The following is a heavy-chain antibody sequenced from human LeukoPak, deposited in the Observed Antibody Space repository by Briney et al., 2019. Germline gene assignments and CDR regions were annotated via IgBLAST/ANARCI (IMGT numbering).Heavy chain of an antibody. CDR2: INSDGSST. Sequence: PGGSLRLSCAASGFTFSSYWMHWVRQAPGKGLVWVSRINSDGSSTSYADSVKGRFTISRDNAKNTLYLQMNSLRAEDTAVYYCAPARVYYYGSGSFDYWGQGTLVTVSS. CDR3: APARVYYYGSGSFDY. D-gene: IGHD3-10*01. CDR1: GFTFSSYW. J-gene: IGHJ4*02. V-gene: IGHV3-74*01.